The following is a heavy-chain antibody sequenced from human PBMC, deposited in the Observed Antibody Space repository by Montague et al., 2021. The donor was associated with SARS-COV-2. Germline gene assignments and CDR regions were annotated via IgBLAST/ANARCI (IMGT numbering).Heavy chain of an antibody. J-gene: IGHJ6*02. Sequence: SETLSLTCAVYGGSFSGYYWSRIRQPPGKGLEWIGEINHSGSTNYNPSLKSRVTISVDTSKNQFSLKLSSVTAADTAVYYCARRGSSSWAPRALYYYYYYGMDVWGQGTTVTVSS. CDR1: GGSFSGYY. D-gene: IGHD6-13*01. V-gene: IGHV4-34*01. CDR2: INHSGST. CDR3: ARRGSSSWAPRALYYYYYYGMDV.